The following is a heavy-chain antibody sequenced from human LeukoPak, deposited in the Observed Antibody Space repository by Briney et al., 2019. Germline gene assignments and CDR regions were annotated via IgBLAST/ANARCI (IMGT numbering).Heavy chain of an antibody. CDR2: IIPISGTA. CDR3: ARGLQYQLLKALRYYYMDV. J-gene: IGHJ6*03. D-gene: IGHD2-2*01. Sequence: ASVKVSCKASGGTFSSHAIAWVRQAPGQGPEWMGGIIPISGTADYAQKFQGRVTITTDQSTSTAYMELSSLTSDDTAVYYCARGLQYQLLKALRYYYMDVWGEGTTVTGSS. CDR1: GGTFSSHA. V-gene: IGHV1-69*05.